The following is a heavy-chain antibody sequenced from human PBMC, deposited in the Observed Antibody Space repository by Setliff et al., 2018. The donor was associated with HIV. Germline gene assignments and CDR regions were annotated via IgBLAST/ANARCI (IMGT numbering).Heavy chain of an antibody. CDR2: IYHSEYT. V-gene: IGHV4-4*02. D-gene: IGHD6-19*01. CDR1: GGSISSSNW. Sequence: SETLSLTCAVSGGSISSSNWWSWVRQPPGKGLEWIGEIYHSEYTNYNASLKSRVSMSVDKSKNQFSLKLSSVTAADTAVYYCARHLDGWYYYGMDVWGQGTTVTVS. J-gene: IGHJ6*02. CDR3: ARHLDGWYYYGMDV.